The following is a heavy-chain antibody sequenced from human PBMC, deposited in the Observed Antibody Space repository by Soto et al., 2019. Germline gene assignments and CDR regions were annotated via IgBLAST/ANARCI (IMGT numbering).Heavy chain of an antibody. CDR1: GFTFDDYA. CDR2: ISWNSGSI. Sequence: GGSLRLSCAASGFTFDDYAMHWVRQAPGKGLEWVSGISWNSGSIGYADSVKGRFTISRDNAKNSLYLQMNSLRAEDTALYYCAKDISLDFWSGPVVDYWGQGTLVTVSA. J-gene: IGHJ4*02. V-gene: IGHV3-9*01. CDR3: AKDISLDFWSGPVVDY. D-gene: IGHD3-3*01.